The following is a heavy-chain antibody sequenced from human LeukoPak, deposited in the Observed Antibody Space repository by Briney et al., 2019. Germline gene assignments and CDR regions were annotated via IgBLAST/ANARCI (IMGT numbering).Heavy chain of an antibody. J-gene: IGHJ4*02. Sequence: VGSLRLSCAASGFSFSYYAMHWVRQAPGKGLEWVAFIRYDGSNKYYADSVKGRFTISRDNSKNTLYLQMNSLRAEDTAVYYCAKDVVGAADYWGQGTLVTVSS. CDR3: AKDVVGAADY. D-gene: IGHD2-15*01. V-gene: IGHV3-30*02. CDR2: IRYDGSNK. CDR1: GFSFSYYA.